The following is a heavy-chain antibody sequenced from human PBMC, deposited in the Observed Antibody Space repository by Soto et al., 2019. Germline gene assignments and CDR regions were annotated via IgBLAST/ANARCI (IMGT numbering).Heavy chain of an antibody. CDR3: ARDERQYYGPGSLIGYGMDV. J-gene: IGHJ6*02. D-gene: IGHD3-10*01. Sequence: QVQLVQSGAEVEKPGASVKVSCKASGYRFTNYVIHWVRQAPGQTLEWMGWINAGNGNTKYAQRFQGRVTITRDTSASTVYMDLSSLISEDTAVYYCARDERQYYGPGSLIGYGMDVWGQGTTVTVSS. V-gene: IGHV1-3*01. CDR2: INAGNGNT. CDR1: GYRFTNYV.